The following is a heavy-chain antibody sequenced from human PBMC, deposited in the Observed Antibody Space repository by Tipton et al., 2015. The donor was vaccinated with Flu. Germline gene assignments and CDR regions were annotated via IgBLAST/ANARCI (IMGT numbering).Heavy chain of an antibody. CDR3: ARVGAVTMVRGLAFDAFDI. CDR2: IYTSGST. J-gene: IGHJ3*02. CDR1: GGSISSGSYY. V-gene: IGHV4-61*02. Sequence: TLSLTCTVSGGSISSGSYYRSWIRQPAGKGLEWIGRIYTSGSTNYNPSLKSRVTISVDTSKNQFSLKLSSVTAADTAVYYCARVGAVTMVRGLAFDAFDIWGLGTMVAVSS. D-gene: IGHD3-10*01.